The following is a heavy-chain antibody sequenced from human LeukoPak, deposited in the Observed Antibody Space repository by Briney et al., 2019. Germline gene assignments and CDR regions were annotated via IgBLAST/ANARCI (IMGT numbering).Heavy chain of an antibody. CDR2: ISYDGSNK. V-gene: IGHV3-30-3*01. D-gene: IGHD6-13*01. CDR1: GFTFSSYA. J-gene: IGHJ3*02. CDR3: ARERGVGIAATIDI. Sequence: PGGSLRLSCAASGFTFSSYAMHWVRQAPGKGLEWVAVISYDGSNKYYADSVKGRFTISRDNSKNTLYLQMNSLRAEDTAVYYCARERGVGIAATIDIWGQGTMVTVSS.